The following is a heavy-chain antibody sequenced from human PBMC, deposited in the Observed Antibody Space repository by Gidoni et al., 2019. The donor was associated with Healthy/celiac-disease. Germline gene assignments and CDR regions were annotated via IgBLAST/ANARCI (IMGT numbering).Heavy chain of an antibody. J-gene: IGHJ4*02. V-gene: IGHV3-30-3*01. CDR2: LSYDGSNN. D-gene: IGHD3-22*01. Sequence: QVQPVEGGGGVVQPGRSLRLSGAASGANGSSYAMHWVRQAPGKGLECVAVLSYDGSNNYSADSVQARFPISCDNSKNTLYLQMNSLSSEDTAVYYCARDYSDSRGYYTFDYWGQGTLVTVSS. CDR3: ARDYSDSRGYYTFDY. CDR1: GANGSSYA.